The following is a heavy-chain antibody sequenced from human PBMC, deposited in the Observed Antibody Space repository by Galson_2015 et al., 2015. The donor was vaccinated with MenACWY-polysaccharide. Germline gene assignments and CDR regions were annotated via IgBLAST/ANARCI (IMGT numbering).Heavy chain of an antibody. CDR3: AKDDLNYDFWSGYYEYYFDY. CDR1: GFTFSGYG. D-gene: IGHD3-3*01. J-gene: IGHJ4*02. CDR2: ISYDGSNK. Sequence: SLRLSCAASGFTFSGYGMHWVRQAPGKGLEWVAVISYDGSNKYYADSVKGRFTISRDNSKNTLYLQMNSLRAEDTAVYYCAKDDLNYDFWSGYYEYYFDYWGQGTLVPVSS. V-gene: IGHV3-30*18.